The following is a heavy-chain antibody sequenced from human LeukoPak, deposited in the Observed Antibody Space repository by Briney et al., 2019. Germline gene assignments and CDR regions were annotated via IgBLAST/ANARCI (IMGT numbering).Heavy chain of an antibody. CDR1: GYSFANYW. CDR2: IYPGDSDT. D-gene: IGHD1-26*01. Sequence: PGESLKISCKDIGYSFANYWFGWVRQMPGKGLEWIGVIYPGDSDTKYSPSFQGHATFSADKSVSTAYLQWSSLRASDTAMYYCARCSYVGSTSAFDIWGQGTMVTVSS. V-gene: IGHV5-51*01. J-gene: IGHJ3*02. CDR3: ARCSYVGSTSAFDI.